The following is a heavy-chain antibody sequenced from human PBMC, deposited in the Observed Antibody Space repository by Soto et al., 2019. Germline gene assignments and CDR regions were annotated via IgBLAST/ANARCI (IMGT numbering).Heavy chain of an antibody. CDR3: AKEGQLVPPFYYYGMDV. V-gene: IGHV3-30*18. J-gene: IGHJ6*02. D-gene: IGHD6-13*01. Sequence: SLRLSCAASGFTFSSYGMHWVRQAPGKGLEWVAVISYDGSNKYYADSVKGRFTISRDNSKNTLYLQMKSLRAEDTAVYYCAKEGQLVPPFYYYGMDVWGQGTTVTVSS. CDR1: GFTFSSYG. CDR2: ISYDGSNK.